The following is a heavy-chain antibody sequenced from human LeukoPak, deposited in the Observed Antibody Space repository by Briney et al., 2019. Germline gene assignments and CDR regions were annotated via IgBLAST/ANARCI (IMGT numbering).Heavy chain of an antibody. CDR3: ARTDGYSYGYHFDY. D-gene: IGHD5-18*01. J-gene: IGHJ4*02. Sequence: TASETLSLTCAVYGGSFSGYYWSWIRQPPGRGLEWIGEINHSGSTNYNPSLKSRVTISVDTSKNQFSLKLSSVTAADTAVYYCARTDGYSYGYHFDYWGQGTLVTVSS. V-gene: IGHV4-34*01. CDR2: INHSGST. CDR1: GGSFSGYY.